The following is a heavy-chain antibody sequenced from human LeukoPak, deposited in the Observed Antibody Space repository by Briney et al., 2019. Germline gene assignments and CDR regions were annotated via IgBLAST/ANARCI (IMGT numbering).Heavy chain of an antibody. CDR3: ASRIGGTTFDY. J-gene: IGHJ4*02. Sequence: SETLSLTCTVSGGSIGSKNYYWGWIRQPPGRGLEWIGNFYYSGSTYYNPSLKSRVTISVDTSKNQFSLKLNSVAAADTAIYYCASRIGGTTFDYWGQGTLVTVSS. D-gene: IGHD2-15*01. V-gene: IGHV4-39*01. CDR2: FYYSGST. CDR1: GGSIGSKNYY.